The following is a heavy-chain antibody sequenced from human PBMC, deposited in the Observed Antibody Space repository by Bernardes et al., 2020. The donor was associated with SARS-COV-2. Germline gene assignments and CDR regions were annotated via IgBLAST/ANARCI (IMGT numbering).Heavy chain of an antibody. CDR1: GFTFSSYA. J-gene: IGHJ3*02. D-gene: IGHD2-15*01. CDR3: ARGIVVVVAADAFDI. CDR2: ISGSGGST. Sequence: GGSLRLSCAASGFTFSSYAMSWVRQAPGQGLELVSAISGSGGSTYYADSVKSRFTISRDNSKNTLYLQMNSLRAEDTAVYYCARGIVVVVAADAFDIWGQGTMVTVSS. V-gene: IGHV3-23*01.